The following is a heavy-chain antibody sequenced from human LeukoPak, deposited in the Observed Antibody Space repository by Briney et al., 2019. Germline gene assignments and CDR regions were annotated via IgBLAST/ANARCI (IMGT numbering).Heavy chain of an antibody. J-gene: IGHJ6*04. D-gene: IGHD3-10*01. V-gene: IGHV3-23*01. CDR3: AKGGRGFGELVYYYYGMDV. CDR2: ISGSGGST. CDR1: GFTFSSYA. Sequence: GGSLRLSCAASGFTFSSYAMSWVRQAPGKGLEWVSAISGSGGSTYYADSVKGRFTISRDNSKNTLYLQMNSLRAEDTAVYYCAKGGRGFGELVYYYYGMDVWGKGTTVIVSS.